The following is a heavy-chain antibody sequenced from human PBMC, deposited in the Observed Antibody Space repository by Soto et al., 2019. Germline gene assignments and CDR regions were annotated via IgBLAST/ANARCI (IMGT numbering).Heavy chain of an antibody. Sequence: QVLLVQSGAEVKKPGSSVKISCKASGGSFGNSAINWVRQTPGQGLEWLGGFIPVYRTLNYAQKFQGRVTISADESTVTDYMTLSRLASNDTAVYYCATGVSWIGYFTVDSWGQGTRVTVSS. V-gene: IGHV1-69*01. CDR2: FIPVYRTL. CDR1: GGSFGNSA. CDR3: ATGVSWIGYFTVDS. J-gene: IGHJ4*02. D-gene: IGHD3-3*01.